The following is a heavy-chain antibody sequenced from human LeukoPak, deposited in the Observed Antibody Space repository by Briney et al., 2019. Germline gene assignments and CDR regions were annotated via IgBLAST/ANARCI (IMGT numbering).Heavy chain of an antibody. J-gene: IGHJ6*02. CDR1: GYSFTSYW. CDR2: IYPGDSDT. Sequence: GESLKISCKGSGYSFTSYWIGWVRQMPGKGLEWMGIIYPGDSDTRYSPSFQGQVTISADKSISTAYLQWSSLKASDTAMYYCACYYGSGSYYNYYYYGMDVWGQGTTVTVSS. CDR3: ACYYGSGSYYNYYYYGMDV. V-gene: IGHV5-51*01. D-gene: IGHD3-10*01.